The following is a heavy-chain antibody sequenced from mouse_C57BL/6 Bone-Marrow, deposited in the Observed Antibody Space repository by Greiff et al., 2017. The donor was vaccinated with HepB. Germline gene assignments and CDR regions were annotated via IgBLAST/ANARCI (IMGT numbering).Heavy chain of an antibody. D-gene: IGHD3-2*02. Sequence: VQLQQPWAELVKPGASVKLSCKASGYTFTSYWMHWVKQRPGRGLEWIGRIDPNSGGTKYNEKFKSKATLTVDKPSSTAYMQLSSLTSEDSAVYYCARFGPGRLRLLYYFDYWGQGTTLTVSS. CDR1: GYTFTSYW. J-gene: IGHJ2*01. CDR2: IDPNSGGT. CDR3: ARFGPGRLRLLYYFDY. V-gene: IGHV1-72*01.